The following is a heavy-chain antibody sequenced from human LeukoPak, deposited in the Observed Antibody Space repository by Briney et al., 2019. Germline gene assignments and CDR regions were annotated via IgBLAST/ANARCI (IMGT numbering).Heavy chain of an antibody. D-gene: IGHD2-2*01. J-gene: IGHJ4*02. CDR2: IFHSGSS. Sequence: PSETLSLTCSASGDAISRTNYYWGWIRQPPGKGLEWIGSIFHSGSSSYNPSLKSRVSISIDTSKNQFSLKLSSVTAADTAVYFCARPKGEFCSSTSCFGEFDSWGQGTLVTVSS. CDR3: ARPKGEFCSSTSCFGEFDS. V-gene: IGHV4-39*01. CDR1: GDAISRTNYY.